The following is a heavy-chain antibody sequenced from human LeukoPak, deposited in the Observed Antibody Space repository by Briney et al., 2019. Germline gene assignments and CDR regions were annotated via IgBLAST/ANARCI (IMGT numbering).Heavy chain of an antibody. CDR3: ARDYYDSSGYYF. D-gene: IGHD3-22*01. Sequence: PGGSLRLSCAASGFTFSSYAMHWVRQAPGKGLEWGAVISYDGSNKYYADSVKGRFTISRDNSKNTLYLQMNSLRAEDTAVYYCARDYYDSSGYYFWGQGTLVTVSS. V-gene: IGHV3-30*01. J-gene: IGHJ4*02. CDR2: ISYDGSNK. CDR1: GFTFSSYA.